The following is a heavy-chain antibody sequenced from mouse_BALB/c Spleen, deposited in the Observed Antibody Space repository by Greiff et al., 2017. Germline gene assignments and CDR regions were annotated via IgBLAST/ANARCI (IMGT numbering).Heavy chain of an antibody. Sequence: DVKLVESGGGLVKPGGSLKLSCAASGFTFSSYAMSWVRQTPEKRLEWVASISSGGSTYYPDSVKGRFTISRDNARNILYLQMSSLRSEDTAMYYCAREWEDGNYEYYFDYWGQGTTLTVSS. J-gene: IGHJ2*01. CDR1: GFTFSSYA. D-gene: IGHD2-1*01. V-gene: IGHV5-6-5*01. CDR3: AREWEDGNYEYYFDY. CDR2: ISSGGST.